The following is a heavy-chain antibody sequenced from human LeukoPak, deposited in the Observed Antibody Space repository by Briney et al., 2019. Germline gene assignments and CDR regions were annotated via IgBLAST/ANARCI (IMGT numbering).Heavy chain of an antibody. J-gene: IGHJ4*02. CDR1: GSFTSYY. CDR3: ARDLGEVVVISSSIDY. CDR2: INPNSGGT. Sequence: VASVKVSCKASGSFTSYYVNRWLRDPPGEVQELGWINPNSGGTNYAQKFRGSVNMTRDTSISRAYMELSRLTSDDTAVYYCARDLGEVVVISSSIDYWGLGTLVTVSS. V-gene: IGHV1-2*02. D-gene: IGHD3-22*01.